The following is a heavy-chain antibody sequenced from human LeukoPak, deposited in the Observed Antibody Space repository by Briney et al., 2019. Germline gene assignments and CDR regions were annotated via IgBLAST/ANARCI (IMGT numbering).Heavy chain of an antibody. CDR1: GYTFTIYG. CDR2: ISAYNDNT. D-gene: IGHD3-10*01. V-gene: IGHV1-18*01. Sequence: GASVKVSCKVYGYTFTIYGISWVRQAPGQGLEWMGWISAYNDNTKYAQKFQGRVTMTTDTATSTAYMELRSLRSDDTAVYYCAIWFGELLPDYWGQGTLVTVSS. J-gene: IGHJ4*02. CDR3: AIWFGELLPDY.